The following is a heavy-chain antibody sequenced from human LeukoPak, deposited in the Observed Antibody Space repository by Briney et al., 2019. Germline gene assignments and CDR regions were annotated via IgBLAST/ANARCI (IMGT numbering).Heavy chain of an antibody. CDR3: ARVGRPEYYYDSWAFDI. Sequence: KSGESLKISCKGSGYSFTSYWIGWVRQMPGKGLEWMGIIYPGDSDTRYSPSFQGQVTISADKSISTAYLQWSSLKASDTAMYYCARVGRPEYYYDSWAFDIWGQGTMVTVSS. CDR1: GYSFTSYW. V-gene: IGHV5-51*01. J-gene: IGHJ3*02. CDR2: IYPGDSDT. D-gene: IGHD3-22*01.